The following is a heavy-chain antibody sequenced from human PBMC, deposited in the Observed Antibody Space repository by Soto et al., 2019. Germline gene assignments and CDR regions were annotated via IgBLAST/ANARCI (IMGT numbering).Heavy chain of an antibody. CDR2: ISSSSSYI. D-gene: IGHD2-15*01. V-gene: IGHV3-21*01. Sequence: GALRLSCAASGFTFSSYSMNWVRQAPGKGLEWASSISSSSSYIYYADSVKGRFTISRDNAKNSLYLQMNSLRAEDTAVYYCARDSIDVVVVAATPDAFDIWGQGTMVTVSS. CDR1: GFTFSSYS. J-gene: IGHJ3*02. CDR3: ARDSIDVVVVAATPDAFDI.